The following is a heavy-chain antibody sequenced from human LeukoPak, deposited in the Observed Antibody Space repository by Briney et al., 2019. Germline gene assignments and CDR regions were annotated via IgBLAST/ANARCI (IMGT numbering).Heavy chain of an antibody. CDR3: TREVATITPYFDY. CDR1: GFTFGDYA. J-gene: IGHJ4*02. CDR2: IRSKAYGGTT. Sequence: GRSLRLSCTASGFTFGDYAMSWVRQAPGKGLEWVGFIRSKAYGGTTEYAASVKGRFTISRDDSKSIAYLQMNGLKTEDTAVYYCTREVATITPYFDYWGQGTLVTVSS. D-gene: IGHD5-12*01. V-gene: IGHV3-49*04.